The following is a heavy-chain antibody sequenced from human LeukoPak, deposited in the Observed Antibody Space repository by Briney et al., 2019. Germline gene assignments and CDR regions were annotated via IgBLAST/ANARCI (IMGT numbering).Heavy chain of an antibody. CDR2: INHSGST. CDR1: GGSFSGYY. J-gene: IGHJ6*02. V-gene: IGHV4-34*01. Sequence: SETLSLTCAVYGGSFSGYYWSWIRQPPGKGLEWIGEINHSGSTNYNPSLKSRVTISVDTSKNQFSLKLSSVTAADTAVYYCARADIVVVPAAIRDYYYYGMDVWGQGTTATVSS. D-gene: IGHD2-2*02. CDR3: ARADIVVVPAAIRDYYYYGMDV.